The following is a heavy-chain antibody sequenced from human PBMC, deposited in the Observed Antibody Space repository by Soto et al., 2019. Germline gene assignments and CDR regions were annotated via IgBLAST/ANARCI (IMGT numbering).Heavy chain of an antibody. D-gene: IGHD3-10*01. CDR3: GTSLWFGTYPEI. Sequence: SETLSLTCAVYGGSFSNNYWTWFRQPPGKGLEWIGEISPSGTTKYIPSLKSRGTISVDTSRKQFFLKVTSVSAADTAVYYCGTSLWFGTYPEIWGPGTLVTVSS. CDR2: ISPSGTT. CDR1: GGSFSNNY. J-gene: IGHJ4*02. V-gene: IGHV4-34*01.